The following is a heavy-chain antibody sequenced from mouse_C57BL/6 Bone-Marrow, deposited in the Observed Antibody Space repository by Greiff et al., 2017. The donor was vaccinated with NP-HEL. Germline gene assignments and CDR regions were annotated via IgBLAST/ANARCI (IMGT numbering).Heavy chain of an antibody. CDR2: IYPRSGNT. V-gene: IGHV1-81*01. Sequence: VQRVESGAELARPGASVKLSCTASGYTFTSYGISWVKQRTGQGLEWIGEIYPRSGNTYYNEKFKGKATLTADKSSSTAYMELRSLTSEDSAVYFCALRAFDYWGQGTTLTVSS. CDR3: ALRAFDY. D-gene: IGHD3-3*01. CDR1: GYTFTSYG. J-gene: IGHJ2*01.